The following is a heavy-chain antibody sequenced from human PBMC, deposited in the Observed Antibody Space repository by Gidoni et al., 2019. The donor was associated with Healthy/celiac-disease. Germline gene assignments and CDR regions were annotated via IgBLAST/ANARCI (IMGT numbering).Heavy chain of an antibody. J-gene: IGHJ4*02. D-gene: IGHD6-13*01. CDR2: ISYDGSNK. CDR3: AKDRSSSWFWRGYFDY. CDR1: GFTFSSYG. V-gene: IGHV3-30*18. Sequence: AASGFTFSSYGMHWVRQAPGKGLEWVAVISYDGSNKYYADSVKGRFTISRDNSKNTLYLQMNSLRAEDTAVYYCAKDRSSSWFWRGYFDYWGQGTLVTVSS.